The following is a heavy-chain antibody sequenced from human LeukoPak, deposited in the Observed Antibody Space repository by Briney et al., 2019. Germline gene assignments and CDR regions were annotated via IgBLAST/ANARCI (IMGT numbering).Heavy chain of an antibody. J-gene: IGHJ5*02. CDR3: ARDGSITMVRGVIRDSYWFGP. CDR2: IIPIFGTA. Sequence: SVKVSCKASGGTFSSYAISWVRQAPGQGLEWMGRIIPIFGTANYAQKFQGRVTTTTDESTSTAYMELSSLRSEDTAVYYCARDGSITMVRGVIRDSYWFGPWGQGTLVTVSS. CDR1: GGTFSSYA. V-gene: IGHV1-69*05. D-gene: IGHD3-10*01.